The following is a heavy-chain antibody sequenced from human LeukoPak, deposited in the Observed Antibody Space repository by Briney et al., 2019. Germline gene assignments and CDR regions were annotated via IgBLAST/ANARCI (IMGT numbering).Heavy chain of an antibody. V-gene: IGHV1-2*02. CDR3: ASGFSSSYSYDSSGSYFDY. D-gene: IGHD3-22*01. J-gene: IGHJ4*02. CDR2: INPNSGGT. CDR1: GYTFTGYY. Sequence: GASVKVSCKASGYTFTGYYMHWVRQAPGQGLEWMGWINPNSGGTNYAQKFQGRVTMARDTSISTAYMELSRLRSDDTAVYYCASGFSSSYSYDSSGSYFDYWGQGTLVTVPS.